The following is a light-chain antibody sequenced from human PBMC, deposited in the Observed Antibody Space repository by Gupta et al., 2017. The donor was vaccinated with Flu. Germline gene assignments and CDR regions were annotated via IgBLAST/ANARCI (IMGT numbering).Light chain of an antibody. J-gene: IGLJ2*01. CDR3: SADTTSGSVV. Sequence: SITISCTGTSTDVGGYNYVSWYQQYPGEAPKLIIYEVTTRPSGVSRRFSGSKSGDTASLTISGRQAEDEGDYYCSADTTSGSVVFGGGTKLTVL. CDR1: STDVGGYNY. V-gene: IGLV2-14*01. CDR2: EVT.